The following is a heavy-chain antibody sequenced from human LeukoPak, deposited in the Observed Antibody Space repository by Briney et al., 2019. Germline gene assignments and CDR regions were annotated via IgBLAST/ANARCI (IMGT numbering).Heavy chain of an antibody. CDR3: ARHGGPYYYDSSGYYGY. CDR2: IYYSGST. CDR1: GGPISSSSYY. D-gene: IGHD3-22*01. Sequence: SETLSLTCTVSGGPISSSSYYWGWIRQPPGKGLEWIGRIYYSGSTYYNPSLKRRVTISVDTPKNQFSLKLSSVTAADTAVYYCARHGGPYYYDSSGYYGYWGQGTLVTVSS. J-gene: IGHJ4*02. V-gene: IGHV4-39*01.